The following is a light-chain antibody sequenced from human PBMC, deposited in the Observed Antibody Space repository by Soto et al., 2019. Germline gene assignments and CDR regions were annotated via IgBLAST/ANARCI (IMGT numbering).Light chain of an antibody. CDR1: SSDVGGYNY. CDR2: EVT. V-gene: IGLV2-8*01. J-gene: IGLJ2*01. Sequence: QSALTQPPSASGPPGQSVTISCTGTSSDVGGYNYVSWYQQHPGKAPKLMIYEVTKRPSGVPDRFSGSKSGNTASLTVSGLQAEDEDDYYCSSYAGSNNLGVFGGGTKLTVL. CDR3: SSYAGSNNLGV.